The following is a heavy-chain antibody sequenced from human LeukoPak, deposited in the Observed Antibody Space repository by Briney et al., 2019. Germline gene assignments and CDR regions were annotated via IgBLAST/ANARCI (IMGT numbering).Heavy chain of an antibody. J-gene: IGHJ3*02. CDR2: IFYSGST. CDR1: GGSISSYY. V-gene: IGHV4-59*08. Sequence: SETLSLTCTVSGGSISSYYWSWIRQPPGKGLEWIGYIFYSGSTNYNPSLKSRVTISIDTSKNLLSLKLTSVTAADTAVYFCARGPYSYDSSGAFDIWGQGTMVTVSS. D-gene: IGHD3-22*01. CDR3: ARGPYSYDSSGAFDI.